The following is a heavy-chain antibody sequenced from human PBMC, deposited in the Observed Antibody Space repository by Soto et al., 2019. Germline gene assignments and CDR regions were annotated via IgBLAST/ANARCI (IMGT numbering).Heavy chain of an antibody. D-gene: IGHD5-12*01. J-gene: IGHJ4*02. CDR1: GFTIRSYG. V-gene: IGHV3-30*18. Sequence: PGGSLRLSCAASGFTIRSYGMHWVRQAPGKGLEWVAVISYDGSNKYYADSVKGRFTISRDSSKNTLYLQMNSLRAEDTAVYYCAKDRGYDLTLDYWGQGTLVTVSS. CDR2: ISYDGSNK. CDR3: AKDRGYDLTLDY.